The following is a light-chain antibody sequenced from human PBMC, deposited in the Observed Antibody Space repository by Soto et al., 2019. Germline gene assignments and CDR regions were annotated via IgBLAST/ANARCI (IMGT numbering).Light chain of an antibody. V-gene: IGLV2-14*01. CDR2: DVS. CDR3: SSYTSSSTYV. J-gene: IGLJ1*01. CDR1: SSDVGGYNY. Sequence: QSALTQPASVSGSPRQSITISCTGTSSDVGGYNYVSWYQQHPGKAPKLMIYDVSNRPSGVSNRFSGSKSGNTASLTIFGLQAEDEADYYCSSYTSSSTYVFGTGTNLTVL.